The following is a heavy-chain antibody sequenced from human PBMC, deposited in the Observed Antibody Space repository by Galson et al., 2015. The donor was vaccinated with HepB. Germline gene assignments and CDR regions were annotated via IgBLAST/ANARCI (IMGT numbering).Heavy chain of an antibody. CDR3: ARAYSSGWDPNIDY. J-gene: IGHJ4*02. V-gene: IGHV4-59*01. D-gene: IGHD6-19*01. CDR1: GGSISSYY. CDR2: IYYSGST. Sequence: SETLSLTCTVSGGSISSYYWSWIRQPPGKGLEWIGYIYYSGSTNYNPSLKSRVTISVDTSKNQFSLKLSSVTAADTAVYYCARAYSSGWDPNIDYWGQGTLVTVSS.